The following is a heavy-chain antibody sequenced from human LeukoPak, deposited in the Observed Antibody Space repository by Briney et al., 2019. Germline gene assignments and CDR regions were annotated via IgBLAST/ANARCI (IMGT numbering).Heavy chain of an antibody. V-gene: IGHV3-15*01. D-gene: IGHD3-9*01. CDR3: ARVGVAEYLDWLWDDY. Sequence: GGSLRLSCAASGFTFSNAWMSWVRQAPGKGLEWVGRIKSKTDGGTTDYAAPVKGRFTISRDDSKNTLYLQMNSLKAEDTAVYYCARVGVAEYLDWLWDDYWGQGTLVTVSS. J-gene: IGHJ4*02. CDR2: IKSKTDGGTT. CDR1: GFTFSNAW.